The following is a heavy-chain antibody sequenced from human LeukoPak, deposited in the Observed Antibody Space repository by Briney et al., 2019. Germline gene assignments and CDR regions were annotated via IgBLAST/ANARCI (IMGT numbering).Heavy chain of an antibody. V-gene: IGHV4-34*09. CDR2: IYYSGST. CDR3: ARAAGHGYYYYYGMDV. CDR1: GGSFSGYY. Sequence: SETLSLTCAVYGGSFSGYYWSWIRQPPGKGLEWIGYIYYSGSTYYNPSLKSRVTISVDTSKNQFSLKLSSVTAADTAVYYCARAAGHGYYYYYGMDVWGQGTTVTVSS. J-gene: IGHJ6*02.